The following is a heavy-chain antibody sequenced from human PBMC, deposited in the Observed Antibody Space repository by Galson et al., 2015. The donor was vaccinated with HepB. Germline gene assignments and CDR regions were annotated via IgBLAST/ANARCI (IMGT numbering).Heavy chain of an antibody. J-gene: IGHJ3*02. CDR3: AKDFPTTASRAFDI. Sequence: SLRLSCAASGFTFSSYGMHWVRQAPGKGLEWVAVISYDGSNKYYADSVKGRFTISRDNSKNTLYLQMNSLRAEDTAVYYCAKDFPTTASRAFDIWGQGTMVTVSS. V-gene: IGHV3-30*18. CDR2: ISYDGSNK. D-gene: IGHD1-1*01. CDR1: GFTFSSYG.